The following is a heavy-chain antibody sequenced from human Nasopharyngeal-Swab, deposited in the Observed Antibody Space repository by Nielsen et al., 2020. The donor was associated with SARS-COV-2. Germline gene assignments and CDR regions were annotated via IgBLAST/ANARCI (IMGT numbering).Heavy chain of an antibody. D-gene: IGHD2-2*01. V-gene: IGHV3-48*02. J-gene: IGHJ6*04. CDR3: ARDRWSGGIVVVPAAKDV. CDR2: ISTSGNTV. Sequence: VRQAPGKGLEWLSYISTSGNTVYYADPVKGRFTISRDNAENSLYLQMNSLRDEDTAVYYCARDRWSGGIVVVPAAKDVWGKGTTVTVSS.